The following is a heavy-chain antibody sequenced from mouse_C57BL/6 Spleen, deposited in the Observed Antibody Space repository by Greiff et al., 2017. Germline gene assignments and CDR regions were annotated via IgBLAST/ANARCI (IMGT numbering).Heavy chain of an antibody. J-gene: IGHJ3*01. CDR3: TRDQGGYDSSSWVAY. V-gene: IGHV1-5*01. Sequence: VQLQQSGTVLARPGASVKMSCKTSGYTFTSYWMHWVKQRPGQGLEWIGAIYPGNSDTSYNQKFKGKAKLTAVTSASTAYMERSSLTNEDSAVYYSTRDQGGYDSSSWVAYWGQGTLVTISA. CDR2: IYPGNSDT. D-gene: IGHD1-1*01. CDR1: GYTFTSYW.